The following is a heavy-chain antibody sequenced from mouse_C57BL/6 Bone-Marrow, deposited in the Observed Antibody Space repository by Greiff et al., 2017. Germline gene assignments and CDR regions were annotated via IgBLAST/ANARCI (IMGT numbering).Heavy chain of an antibody. Sequence: LVESGAELVRPGASVKLSCTASGFNIKDDYMHWVKQRPEQGLEWIGWIDPENGDTAYASKFQGKATITADTSSNTAYLQLSSLTSEDTAVYYCTTIDFYWGQGTTLTVSS. V-gene: IGHV14-4*01. D-gene: IGHD2-4*01. CDR2: IDPENGDT. CDR3: TTIDFY. J-gene: IGHJ2*01. CDR1: GFNIKDDY.